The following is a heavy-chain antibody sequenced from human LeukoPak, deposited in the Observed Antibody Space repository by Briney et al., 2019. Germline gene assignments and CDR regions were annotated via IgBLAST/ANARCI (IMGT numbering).Heavy chain of an antibody. Sequence: ASVKVSCKVSGYTLTELSMHWVRQAPGKGLEWMGGFDPEDGETIYAQKFQGRVTMTEDTSTDTAYMEPSSLRSEDTAVYYCATHAGSGSYFVIVLDYWGQGTLVTVSS. CDR3: ATHAGSGSYFVIVLDY. CDR1: GYTLTELS. V-gene: IGHV1-24*01. J-gene: IGHJ4*02. CDR2: FDPEDGET. D-gene: IGHD3-10*01.